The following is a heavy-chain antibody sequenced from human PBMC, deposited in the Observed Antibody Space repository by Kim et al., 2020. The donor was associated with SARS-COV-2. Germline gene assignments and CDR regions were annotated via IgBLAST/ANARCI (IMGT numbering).Heavy chain of an antibody. J-gene: IGHJ6*02. CDR3: ARPGGGCYGWGSYYSSFKAALYRRDV. D-gene: IGHD3-10*01. V-gene: IGHV1-69*13. Sequence: SVKVSCKASGCTFSSYAISWVRQAPGQGLEWMGGISPIFGTANYAQKLQGRVTITADESTSTAYMELSSLRSEDTAVYYCARPGGGCYGWGSYYSSFKAALYRRDVWGRGTTVSVSS. CDR2: ISPIFGTA. CDR1: GCTFSSYA.